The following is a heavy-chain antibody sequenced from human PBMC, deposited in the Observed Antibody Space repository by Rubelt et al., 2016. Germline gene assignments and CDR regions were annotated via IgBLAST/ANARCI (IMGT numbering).Heavy chain of an antibody. J-gene: IGHJ6*03. Sequence: QVQLVDSGGGVVQPGRSLRLSCAASGFSFSTHGMNWVRQAPGKGLEWVAVISNDGSKKYYADSVKGRFTISRDNSKNTLYLQMDSLGAEDSAVYYCHTSTHYYYHMDVWGRGTTVTVS. D-gene: IGHD3-10*01. V-gene: IGHV3-30*03. CDR2: ISNDGSKK. CDR3: HTSTHYYYHMDV. CDR1: GFSFSTHG.